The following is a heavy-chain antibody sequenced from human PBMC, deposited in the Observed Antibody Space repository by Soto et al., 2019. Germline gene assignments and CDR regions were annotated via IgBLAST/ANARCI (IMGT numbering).Heavy chain of an antibody. J-gene: IGHJ4*02. CDR1: GFTFNDHS. CDR2: ISWNGGSR. V-gene: IGHV3-9*01. Sequence: GGSLRLSCAASGFTFNDHSMHWVRQAPGKGLEWVSGISWNGGSRGYADSVQGRFTISRDNAKNSLYLQMNSLKPDDTAVYYCVRDERDSCRGGNCFYFDSWGQGTLVTVSS. D-gene: IGHD2-15*01. CDR3: VRDERDSCRGGNCFYFDS.